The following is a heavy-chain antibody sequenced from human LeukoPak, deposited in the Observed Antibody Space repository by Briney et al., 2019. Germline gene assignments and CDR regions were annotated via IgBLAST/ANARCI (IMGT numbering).Heavy chain of an antibody. J-gene: IGHJ4*02. Sequence: GASVKVSCKASGGTFSSYAISWVRQAPGQGLEWMGWISAYNGNTNYAQKLQGRVTMTTDTSTSTAYMELRSLRSDDTAVYYCAREKISGLPDYWGQGTLVTVSS. D-gene: IGHD2-15*01. V-gene: IGHV1-18*01. CDR1: GGTFSSYA. CDR2: ISAYNGNT. CDR3: AREKISGLPDY.